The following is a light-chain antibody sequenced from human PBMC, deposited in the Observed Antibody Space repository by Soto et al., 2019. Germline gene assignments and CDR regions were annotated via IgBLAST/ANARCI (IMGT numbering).Light chain of an antibody. CDR3: SSYTSSSVV. CDR1: SSDVGGYNY. CDR2: DVT. J-gene: IGLJ2*01. Sequence: QPVLTQPASVSGSPGQSITISCTGTSSDVGGYNYVSWYQQHPGTAPKLMIYDVTNRPSGVSNRFSGSKSGNTASLTISGLQAEDEADYYCSSYTSSSVVFGGGTKLTVL. V-gene: IGLV2-14*01.